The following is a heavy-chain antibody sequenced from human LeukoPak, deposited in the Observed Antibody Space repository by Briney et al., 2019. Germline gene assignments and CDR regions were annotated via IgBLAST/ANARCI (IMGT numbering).Heavy chain of an antibody. Sequence: GASVKVSCKASGYTFTGYYMHWVRQAPGQGLEWMGWINPNSGGTNYAQKFQGRVTMTRDTSISTAYMELSRLRSDDTAVYYCARDRCEYCYDSSGETVHYFDYWGQGTLVTVSS. CDR1: GYTFTGYY. CDR3: ARDRCEYCYDSSGETVHYFDY. J-gene: IGHJ4*02. D-gene: IGHD3-22*01. V-gene: IGHV1-2*02. CDR2: INPNSGGT.